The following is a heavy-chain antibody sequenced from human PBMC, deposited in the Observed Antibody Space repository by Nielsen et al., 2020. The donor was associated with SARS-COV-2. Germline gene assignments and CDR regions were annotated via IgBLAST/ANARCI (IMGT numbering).Heavy chain of an antibody. CDR1: GGSISSSNYY. V-gene: IGHV4-39*01. J-gene: IGHJ5*02. CDR3: ARGARGIAVAGDNWFDP. CDR2: IFYSGST. Sequence: SETLSLTCSVSGGSISSSNYYWGWIRQPPGKGLEWIGNIFYSGSTYYNPSLKSRVTISVDTSKNQFSLKLSSVTAADTAVYYCARGARGIAVAGDNWFDPWGQGTLVTVSS. D-gene: IGHD6-19*01.